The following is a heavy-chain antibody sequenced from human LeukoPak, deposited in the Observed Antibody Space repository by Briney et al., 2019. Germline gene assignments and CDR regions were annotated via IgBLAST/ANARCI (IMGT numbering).Heavy chain of an antibody. D-gene: IGHD3-10*01. J-gene: IGHJ4*02. CDR2: INYSGST. CDR1: GGSISTYY. CDR3: ASSGD. Sequence: RESGPGLVKPSETLSLTCTVSGGSISTYYWSWIRQPPGKGLEWIGYINYSGSTNYNPSLKSRVTKSVGTSKDQFALQLNCVSGSGTAVDYCASSGDWGQGILVTLSP. V-gene: IGHV4-59*01.